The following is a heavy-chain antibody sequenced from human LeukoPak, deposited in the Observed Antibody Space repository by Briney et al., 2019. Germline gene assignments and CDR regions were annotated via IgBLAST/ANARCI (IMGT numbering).Heavy chain of an antibody. CDR2: MDGSGKPT. V-gene: IGHV3-23*01. D-gene: IGHD3/OR15-3a*01. Sequence: GGSLRLSCAASGFTFSSSAMSWVRQAPGKGLGWVSVMDGSGKPTYYADSVKGRFTISRDNPKNTLYLQLTSLRVEDTAVYYCAKVATWTYFDSWGHGTLVSVSS. CDR3: AKVATWTYFDS. CDR1: GFTFSSSA. J-gene: IGHJ4*01.